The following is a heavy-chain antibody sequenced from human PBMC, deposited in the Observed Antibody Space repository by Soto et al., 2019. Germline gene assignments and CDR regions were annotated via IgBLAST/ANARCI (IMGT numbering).Heavy chain of an antibody. CDR3: ARRLDLDIVVVVADTGWFDP. J-gene: IGHJ5*02. CDR2: INHSGST. Sequence: SETLSLTCAVYGESFSGYYWSWIRQPPGKGLEWIGEINHSGSTNYNPSLKSRVTISVDTSKNQFSLKLSSVTAADTAVYYCARRLDLDIVVVVADTGWFDPWGQGTLVTVSS. D-gene: IGHD2-15*01. CDR1: GESFSGYY. V-gene: IGHV4-34*01.